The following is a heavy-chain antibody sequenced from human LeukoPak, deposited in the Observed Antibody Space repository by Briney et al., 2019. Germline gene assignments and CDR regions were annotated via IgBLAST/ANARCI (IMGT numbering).Heavy chain of an antibody. J-gene: IGHJ4*02. CDR1: GFIFSSDD. CDR3: ARESEGGAGTSCPDY. Sequence: GGSLRLSCAASGFIFSSDDMHWVRQAPGKGLEWVAGIQSNGRNKYYVDSVKGRFAISRDNSKSTLYLQVNSLRVEDTALYYCARESEGGAGTSCPDYWGQGTLVTVSS. V-gene: IGHV3-33*05. CDR2: IQSNGRNK. D-gene: IGHD2-2*01.